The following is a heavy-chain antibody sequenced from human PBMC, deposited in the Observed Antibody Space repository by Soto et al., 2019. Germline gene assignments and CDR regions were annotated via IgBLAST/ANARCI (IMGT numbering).Heavy chain of an antibody. V-gene: IGHV4-39*02. D-gene: IGHD3-22*01. CDR3: AREGYYDSNGYKWLDP. J-gene: IGHJ5*02. Sequence: SETLSLTCTVSGGSISSSSYYWGWIRQPPGKGLEWIGSIYYSGSTYYNPSLKSRVTISVDTSKNQFSLKLSSVTAADTAVYYCAREGYYDSNGYKWLDPWGQGTLVTVSS. CDR1: GGSISSSSYY. CDR2: IYYSGST.